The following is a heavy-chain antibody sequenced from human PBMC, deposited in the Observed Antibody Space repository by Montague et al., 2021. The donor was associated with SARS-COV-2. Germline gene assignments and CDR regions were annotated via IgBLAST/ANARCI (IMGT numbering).Heavy chain of an antibody. CDR3: ASSRAAGTVYYCYGMDV. J-gene: IGHJ6*02. Sequence: SLRLSCAASGFTFSSYSMNWVRQAPGKGLEWVSSISRSRSYIYYADSVKGRFTISRDNAKNSLYLQMNSLRAEDTAVYYCASSRAAGTVYYCYGMDVWGQGTTVTVSS. CDR1: GFTFSSYS. CDR2: ISRSRSYI. D-gene: IGHD6-13*01. V-gene: IGHV3-21*01.